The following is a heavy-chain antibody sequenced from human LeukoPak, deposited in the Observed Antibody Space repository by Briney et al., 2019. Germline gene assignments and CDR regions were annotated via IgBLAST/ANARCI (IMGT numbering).Heavy chain of an antibody. CDR1: GFTFSTYW. D-gene: IGHD6-19*01. Sequence: PGGSLRLSCAASGFTFSTYWMSWVRQAPGKGLEWVANTKEDGGEKYYVDSVKGRFTISRDNAENSLYLQMNSLRAEDTAVYYCARRSVAGSPDYWGQGTLVTVSS. V-gene: IGHV3-7*01. J-gene: IGHJ4*02. CDR2: TKEDGGEK. CDR3: ARRSVAGSPDY.